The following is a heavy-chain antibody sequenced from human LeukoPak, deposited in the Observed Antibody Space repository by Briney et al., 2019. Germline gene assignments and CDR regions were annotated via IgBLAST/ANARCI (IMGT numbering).Heavy chain of an antibody. CDR2: IYYSGNT. CDR1: GGSFSGYY. J-gene: IGHJ3*02. V-gene: IGHV4-59*01. CDR3: ARDRQHRDAFDI. Sequence: PSETLSLTCAVYGGSFSGYYWSWIRQPPGKGLEWIGFIYYSGNTNYNPSLKSRVTISVDTSKNQFSLKLSSVTAADTAVYYCARDRQHRDAFDIWGQGTMVTVSS.